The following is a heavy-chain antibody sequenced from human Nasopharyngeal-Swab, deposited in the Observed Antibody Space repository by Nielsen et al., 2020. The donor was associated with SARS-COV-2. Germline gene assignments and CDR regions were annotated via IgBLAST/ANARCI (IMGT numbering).Heavy chain of an antibody. Sequence: GSLRLSCVVSGFTFSSDWMTWVRQAPGKGLEWVANIMKDGSEKHYVDSVKGRFTISRDNAKNSLYLQMNSLRVEDTAVYYCARFRYSQQWGQGTLVTVSS. V-gene: IGHV3-7*01. D-gene: IGHD1-1*01. CDR1: GFTFSSDW. CDR2: IMKDGSEK. J-gene: IGHJ1*01. CDR3: ARFRYSQQ.